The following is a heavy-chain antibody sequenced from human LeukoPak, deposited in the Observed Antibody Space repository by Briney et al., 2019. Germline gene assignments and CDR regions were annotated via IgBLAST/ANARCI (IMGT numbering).Heavy chain of an antibody. CDR1: GGSISSSNW. CDR3: ASPKYCSGGSCLYYMDV. V-gene: IGHV4-4*02. Sequence: PSETLSLTCAVSGGSISSSNWWSWVRQPPGKGLEWIGEIYHSGSTNYNPSLKSRVTISVDKSKNQFSLKLSSVTAADTAVYYCASPKYCSGGSCLYYMDVWGKGTTVTVSS. J-gene: IGHJ6*03. D-gene: IGHD2-15*01. CDR2: IYHSGST.